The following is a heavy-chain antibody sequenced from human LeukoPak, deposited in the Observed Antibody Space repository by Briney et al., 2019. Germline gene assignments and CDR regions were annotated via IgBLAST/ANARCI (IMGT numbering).Heavy chain of an antibody. CDR2: IWPDGSNK. Sequence: PGGSLRLSCAASGFTFNSYGMFWVRQAPGKGLEWVAFIWPDGSNKLYGDSVKGRFTISRDNAKNSLYLQMNSLRAEDTAVYYCARDLDSSGWSRLGVYWGQGTLVTVSS. CDR1: GFTFNSYG. CDR3: ARDLDSSGWSRLGVY. V-gene: IGHV3-33*01. J-gene: IGHJ4*02. D-gene: IGHD6-19*01.